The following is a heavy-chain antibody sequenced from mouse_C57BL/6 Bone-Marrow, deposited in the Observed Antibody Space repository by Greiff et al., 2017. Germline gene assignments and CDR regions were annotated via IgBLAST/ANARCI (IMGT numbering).Heavy chain of an antibody. Sequence: VKLMESGAELVRPGASVKLSCKASGYTFTDYYINWVKQRPGQGLEWIARIYPGSGTTYYNEKFKGKATLTAEKSSSTAYMQLSSLTSEDSAVYFCARSIYYGNLYYFDYWGQGTTLTVSS. CDR2: IYPGSGTT. CDR3: ARSIYYGNLYYFDY. J-gene: IGHJ2*01. CDR1: GYTFTDYY. V-gene: IGHV1-76*01. D-gene: IGHD2-1*01.